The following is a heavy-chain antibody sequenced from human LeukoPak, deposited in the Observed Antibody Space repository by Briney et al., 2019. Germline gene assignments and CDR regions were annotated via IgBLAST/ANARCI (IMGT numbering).Heavy chain of an antibody. CDR3: ARDEAGATVYYYYMDV. CDR2: ISSSSSTI. CDR1: GFTFSSYS. D-gene: IGHD1-26*01. Sequence: PGGSLRLSCAASGFTFSSYSMNWVRQAPGKGLEWVSYISSSSSTIYYADSVKGRFTISRDNANNSLYLQMNSLRDEDTAEYYCARDEAGATVYYYYMDVWGKGTTVTVSS. V-gene: IGHV3-48*02. J-gene: IGHJ6*03.